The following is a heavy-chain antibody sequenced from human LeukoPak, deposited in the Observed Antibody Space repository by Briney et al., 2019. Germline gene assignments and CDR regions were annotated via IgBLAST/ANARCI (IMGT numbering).Heavy chain of an antibody. V-gene: IGHV3-66*03. CDR1: GFTVSSNS. J-gene: IGHJ4*02. D-gene: IGHD6-19*01. CDR3: ATSSGWYETPPDY. Sequence: GGSLRLSCTVSGFTVSSNSMSWVRQAPGKGLEWVSFIYSDNTHYSDSVKGRFTISRDNSKNTLYLQMNSLRAEDTAVYYCATSSGWYETPPDYWGQGTLVTVSS. CDR2: IYSDNT.